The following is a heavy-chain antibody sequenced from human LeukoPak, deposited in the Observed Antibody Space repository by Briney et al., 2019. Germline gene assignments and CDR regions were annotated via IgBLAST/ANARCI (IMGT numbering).Heavy chain of an antibody. J-gene: IGHJ4*02. D-gene: IGHD5-24*01. V-gene: IGHV1-46*01. CDR3: ARDVEMATIDY. Sequence: GASVKVSCKASGYTFTSYYIHWVRQAPGQGLEWMGIINPSGGSTSYAQKFQGRVTMTRDTSTSTVYMELSSLRSEDTAVYYCARDVEMATIDYWGQGTLVTVSS. CDR1: GYTFTSYY. CDR2: INPSGGST.